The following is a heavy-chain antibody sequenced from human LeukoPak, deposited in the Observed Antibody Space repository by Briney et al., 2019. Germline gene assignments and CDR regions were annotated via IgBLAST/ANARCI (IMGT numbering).Heavy chain of an antibody. V-gene: IGHV1-8*01. CDR3: ARGISYYGDYYDAFDI. CDR2: MNPNSGNT. J-gene: IGHJ3*02. D-gene: IGHD4-17*01. CDR1: GYTFASYD. Sequence: ASVKVSCKASGYTFASYDINWVRQATGQGLEWMGWMNPNSGNTGYAQKFQGRVTMTRNTSISTAYMELSSLRSEDTAVYYCARGISYYGDYYDAFDIWGQGTMVTVSS.